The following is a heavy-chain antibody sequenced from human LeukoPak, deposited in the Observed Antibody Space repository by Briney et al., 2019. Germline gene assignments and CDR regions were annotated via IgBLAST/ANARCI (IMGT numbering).Heavy chain of an antibody. CDR1: GFTFSSYS. V-gene: IGHV3-21*01. Sequence: GGSLTLSCLASGFTFSSYSMNWVRQAPGKGLEWVSCISSSSSYIYYADSVKGRFTISRDNAMNSLYLQMNSLRAEDTVVYYCHTAMVTGVFDYGGQGTLVTVS. CDR3: HTAMVTGVFDY. CDR2: ISSSSSYI. D-gene: IGHD5-18*01. J-gene: IGHJ4*02.